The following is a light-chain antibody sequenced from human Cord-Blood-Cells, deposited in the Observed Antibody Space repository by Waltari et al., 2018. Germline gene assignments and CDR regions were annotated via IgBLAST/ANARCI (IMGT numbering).Light chain of an antibody. CDR2: GAS. Sequence: EIVMPQSPATLSVSPGKRATLSCRASQSVSSNLAWYQQKPGQAPRLLIYGASTRATGIPARFSGSGSGTEFTLTISSLQSEDFAVYYCQQYNNWPFTFGPGTKVDIK. CDR3: QQYNNWPFT. J-gene: IGKJ3*01. V-gene: IGKV3-15*01. CDR1: QSVSSN.